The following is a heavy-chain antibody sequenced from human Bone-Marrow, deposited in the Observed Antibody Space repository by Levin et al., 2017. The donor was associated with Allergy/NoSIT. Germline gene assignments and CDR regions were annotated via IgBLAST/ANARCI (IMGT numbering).Heavy chain of an antibody. V-gene: IGHV4-30-4*01. J-gene: IGHJ6*02. CDR1: DGSISSGDYY. CDR2: IYYNGST. D-gene: IGHD3-16*01. Sequence: SETLSLTCTVSDGSISSGDYYWSWIRQPPGKGLEWLGNIYYNGSTYYSPSLNRRIIISVNTSHNQFSLKLNSEPAAETAGYYCTREGGANYYYDDLDVWGQGTTVTVSS. CDR3: TREGGANYYYDDLDV.